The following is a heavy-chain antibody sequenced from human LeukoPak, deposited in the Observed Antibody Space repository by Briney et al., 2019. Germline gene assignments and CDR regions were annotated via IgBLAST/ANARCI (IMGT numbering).Heavy chain of an antibody. D-gene: IGHD4/OR15-4a*01. J-gene: IGHJ4*02. Sequence: SETLSLTCTVYGGSCDDYYCSWIRQPPGEGLEWIGEIHPRGILYYNSSLGSRLTISIDTSKSQFSLRLTSVTAADTAFYYCSRGRHRSKAGAHWGQGSLVTVSS. CDR3: SRGRHRSKAGAH. CDR1: GGSCDDYY. CDR2: IHPRGIL. V-gene: IGHV4-34*01.